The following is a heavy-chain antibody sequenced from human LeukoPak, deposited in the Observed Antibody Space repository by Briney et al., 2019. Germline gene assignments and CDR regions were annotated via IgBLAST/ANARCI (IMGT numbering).Heavy chain of an antibody. J-gene: IGHJ3*02. CDR1: GGSISSSSYSSSYY. V-gene: IGHV4-30-4*08. CDR3: ARWRDIVVVVAANGAFDI. CDR2: IYYSGST. Sequence: PSETLSLTCTVSGGSISSSSYSSSYYWGWIRQPPGKGLEWIGYIYYSGSTYYNPSLKSRVTISVDTSKNQFSLKLSSVTAADTAVYYCARWRDIVVVVAANGAFDIWGQGTMVTVSS. D-gene: IGHD2-15*01.